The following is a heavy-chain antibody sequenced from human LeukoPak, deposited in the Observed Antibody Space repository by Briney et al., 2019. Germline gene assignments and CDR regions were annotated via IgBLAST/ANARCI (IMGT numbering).Heavy chain of an antibody. CDR3: TTASIAVALRRVY. V-gene: IGHV3-15*01. J-gene: IGHJ4*02. CDR2: IKSKTDGGTT. CDR1: GFTFSNAW. Sequence: KPGGSLRLSCAASGFTFSNAWMSWVRQAPGKGLEWVGRIKSKTDGGTTDYAAPVKGRFTISRDDSKNTLYLQMNSLKTEDTAVYYCTTASIAVALRRVYWGQGTLVTVSS. D-gene: IGHD6-19*01.